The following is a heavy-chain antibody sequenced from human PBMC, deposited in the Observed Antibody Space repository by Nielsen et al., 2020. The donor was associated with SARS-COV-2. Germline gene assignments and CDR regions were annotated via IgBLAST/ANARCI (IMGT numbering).Heavy chain of an antibody. CDR3: ARDKGYKSDPYFDY. J-gene: IGHJ4*02. D-gene: IGHD5-24*01. CDR2: ISYDGSNK. CDR1: GFTFSSYA. V-gene: IGHV3-30-3*01. Sequence: GESLKISCAASGFTFSSYAMHWVRQAPGKGLEWVAVISYDGSNKYYADSVKGRFTISRDNSKNTLYLQMNSLRAEDTAVYYCARDKGYKSDPYFDYWGQGTLVTVSS.